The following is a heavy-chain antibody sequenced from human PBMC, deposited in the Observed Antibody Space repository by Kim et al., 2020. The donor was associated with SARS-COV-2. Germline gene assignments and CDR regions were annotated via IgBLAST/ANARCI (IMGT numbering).Heavy chain of an antibody. CDR1: GFTFSNHG. Sequence: GGSLRLSCAASGFTFSNHGMSWVRQAPGKGLEWVAVIWHDGSNKYYADSVKGRFTISRDNFKNTLYLQMNSLRAEDTAVYYCASAGGGCGRLFAMDDWGQGTLVTVSS. CDR2: IWHDGSNK. J-gene: IGHJ4*02. V-gene: IGHV3-33*08. D-gene: IGHD3-10*01. CDR3: ASAGGGCGRLFAMDD.